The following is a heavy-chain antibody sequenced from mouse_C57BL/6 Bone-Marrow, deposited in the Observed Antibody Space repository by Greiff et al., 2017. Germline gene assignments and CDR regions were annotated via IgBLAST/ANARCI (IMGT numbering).Heavy chain of an antibody. Sequence: QVQLQQSGAELVRPGTSVKLSCKASGYTFTSYWMHWVKQRPGQGLEWIGVIDPSDSYTNYNQKFKGKATLTVDTSSSTAYMQLSSLTSEDSAVYYCAREGLLWGQGTTLTVSS. CDR1: GYTFTSYW. V-gene: IGHV1-59*01. CDR2: IDPSDSYT. J-gene: IGHJ2*01. D-gene: IGHD1-1*01. CDR3: AREGLL.